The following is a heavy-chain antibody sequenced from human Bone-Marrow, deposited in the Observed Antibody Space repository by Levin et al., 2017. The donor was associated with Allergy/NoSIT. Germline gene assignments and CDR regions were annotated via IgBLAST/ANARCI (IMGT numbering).Heavy chain of an antibody. CDR3: ASRGYSGYDRDPDYYYMDV. V-gene: IGHV5-51*01. CDR1: GYSFTSYW. CDR2: IYPGDSDT. D-gene: IGHD5-12*01. J-gene: IGHJ6*03. Sequence: GESLKISCKGSGYSFTSYWIGWVRQMPGKGLEWMGIIYPGDSDTRYSPSFQGQVTISADKSISTAYLQWSSLKASDTAMYYCASRGYSGYDRDPDYYYMDVWGKGTTVTVSS.